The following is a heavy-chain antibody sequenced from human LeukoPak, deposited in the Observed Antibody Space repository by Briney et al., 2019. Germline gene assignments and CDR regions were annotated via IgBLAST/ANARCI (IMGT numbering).Heavy chain of an antibody. CDR2: MNPNSGNT. Sequence: GASVKVSCKASGYTFTSYDINWVRQATGQGLEWMGWMNPNSGNTGYAQKFQGRVTMTRNTSISTAYMELSSLRSEDTAVYYCARPAVKLYYYYGMDVWGQGTTVTVSS. V-gene: IGHV1-8*01. CDR1: GYTFTSYD. CDR3: ARPAVKLYYYYGMDV. J-gene: IGHJ6*02. D-gene: IGHD2-15*01.